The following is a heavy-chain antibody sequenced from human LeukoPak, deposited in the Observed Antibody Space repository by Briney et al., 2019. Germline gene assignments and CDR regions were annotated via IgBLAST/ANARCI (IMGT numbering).Heavy chain of an antibody. J-gene: IGHJ4*02. CDR3: AKGGKWDVTPFDY. CDR1: GFTFSNYW. CDR2: ISGGGGST. Sequence: GEFLRLSCTAPGFTFSNYWVSWVRKAPWKGLEWVSTISGGGGSTYYADSVKGRFTISRDNSKNTLYLQVNSLRAEDTAVYYCAKGGKWDVTPFDYWGQGTLVTVSS. V-gene: IGHV3-23*01. D-gene: IGHD1-26*01.